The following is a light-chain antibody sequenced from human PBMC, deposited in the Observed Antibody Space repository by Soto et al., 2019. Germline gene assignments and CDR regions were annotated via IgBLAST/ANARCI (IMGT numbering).Light chain of an antibody. V-gene: IGLV2-23*01. J-gene: IGLJ2*01. CDR3: CSYAGSSTFRVV. Sequence: QSALTQPASVSGSPGQSITISCTGTSSDVGSYNLVSWYQQHPGKAPKLMIYEGSKRPSGVSNRFSGSKSDNTASLTISGLQAEDEADYYCCSYAGSSTFRVVFGGGTKLTVL. CDR2: EGS. CDR1: SSDVGSYNL.